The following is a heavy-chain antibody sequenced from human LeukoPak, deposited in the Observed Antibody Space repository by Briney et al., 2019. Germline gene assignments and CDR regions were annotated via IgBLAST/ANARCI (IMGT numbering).Heavy chain of an antibody. CDR2: ISSSSTI. CDR1: GFTFSSYS. J-gene: IGHJ4*02. V-gene: IGHV3-48*04. CDR3: ATTVGYSSGWYV. D-gene: IGHD6-19*01. Sequence: GGSLRLSCAASGFTFSSYSMNWVRQAPGKGLEWVSYISSSSTIYYADSVKGRFTISRDNAKNSLYLQMNSLRAEDTAVYYCATTVGYSSGWYVWGQGTLVTVSS.